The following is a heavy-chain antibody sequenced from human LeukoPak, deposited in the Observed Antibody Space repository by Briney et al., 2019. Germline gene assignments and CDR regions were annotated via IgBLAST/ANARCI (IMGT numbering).Heavy chain of an antibody. Sequence: GGSLRLSCAASGFTFSSYSMNWVRQAPGKGLEWVSSISSSSYIYYADSVKGRFTISRDNAKNSLYLQMNSLRAEDTAVYYCARDQVSIAGTGIDYWGQGTLVTVSS. CDR2: ISSSSYI. V-gene: IGHV3-21*01. J-gene: IGHJ4*02. D-gene: IGHD6-13*01. CDR1: GFTFSSYS. CDR3: ARDQVSIAGTGIDY.